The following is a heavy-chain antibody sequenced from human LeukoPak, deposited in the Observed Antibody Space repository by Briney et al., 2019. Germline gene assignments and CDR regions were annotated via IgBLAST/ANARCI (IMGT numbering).Heavy chain of an antibody. CDR3: ARDWGSHNYDILTGGYFDY. CDR2: IIPIFGTA. V-gene: IGHV1-69*06. CDR1: GGTFSSYA. Sequence: SVKVSCKASGGTFSSYAISWVRQAPGQGLEWMGGIIPIFGTANYAQKFQGRVTVTADKSTSTAYMELSSLGSEDTAVYYCARDWGSHNYDILTGGYFDYWGQGTLVTVSS. J-gene: IGHJ4*02. D-gene: IGHD3-9*01.